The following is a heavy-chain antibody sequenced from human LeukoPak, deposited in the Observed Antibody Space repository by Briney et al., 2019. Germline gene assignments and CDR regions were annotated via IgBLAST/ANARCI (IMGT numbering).Heavy chain of an antibody. J-gene: IGHJ4*02. D-gene: IGHD6-13*01. CDR3: ARGDPVRGAAADPFDY. V-gene: IGHV1-46*01. CDR2: INPSGGST. CDR1: GGTFSSYA. Sequence: GASVKVSCKASGGTFSSYAISWVRQAPGQGLEWMGIINPSGGSTSYAQKFQGRVTMTRDTSTSTVYMELSSLRSEDTAVYYCARGDPVRGAAADPFDYWGQGTLVTVSS.